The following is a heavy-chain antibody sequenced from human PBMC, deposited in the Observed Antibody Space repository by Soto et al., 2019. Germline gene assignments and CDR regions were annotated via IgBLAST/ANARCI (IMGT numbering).Heavy chain of an antibody. CDR1: GYTFTSYY. D-gene: IGHD3-3*01. V-gene: IGHV1-8*01. CDR2: MNPNSGNT. J-gene: IGHJ3*02. CDR3: ARAEPNYDFWSGYWTRHDAFDI. Sequence: ASVKVSCKASGYTFTSYYINWVRQATGQGLECMGWMNPNSGNTGYAQKFQGRVTMTRNTSISTAYMELSSLRSEDTAAYYCARAEPNYDFWSGYWTRHDAFDIWGQGTMVTVSS.